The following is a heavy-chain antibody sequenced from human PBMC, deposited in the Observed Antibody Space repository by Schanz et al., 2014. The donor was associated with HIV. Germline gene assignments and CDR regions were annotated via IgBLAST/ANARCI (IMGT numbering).Heavy chain of an antibody. J-gene: IGHJ3*02. V-gene: IGHV3-23*01. CDR2: ISSSGSST. D-gene: IGHD2-15*01. Sequence: EVQLLESGGGLVQPGGSLRLSCAPSGFTFSNYVMGWVRQAPGKGLQWVLSISSSGSSTYYADPVKGRFTISRDSAKNALYLQMNSLRGDDTAVYYCANLVVAATDDAFDIWGQGTMVTVSS. CDR1: GFTFSNYV. CDR3: ANLVVAATDDAFDI.